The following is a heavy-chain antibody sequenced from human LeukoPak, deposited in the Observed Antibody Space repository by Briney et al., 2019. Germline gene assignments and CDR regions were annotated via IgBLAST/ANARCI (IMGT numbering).Heavy chain of an antibody. V-gene: IGHV4-39*01. D-gene: IGHD3-22*01. CDR1: GGSISSSSYY. Sequence: SETLSLTCTVSGGSISSSSYYWGWIRQPPGKGLEWFGSIYYSGSTYYNPSLKSRVTISVDTSKNQFSLKLSSVTAADTAVYYCARYPTYYYDSSGYYPLYYFDYWGQGTLVTVSS. CDR2: IYYSGST. CDR3: ARYPTYYYDSSGYYPLYYFDY. J-gene: IGHJ4*02.